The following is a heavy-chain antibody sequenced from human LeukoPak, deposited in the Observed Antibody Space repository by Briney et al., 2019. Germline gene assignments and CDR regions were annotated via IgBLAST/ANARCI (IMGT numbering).Heavy chain of an antibody. CDR1: GFTFSSKW. CDR2: IKHDGSEK. Sequence: GGSLRLSCAASGFTFSSKWMSWVRQAPGKGLEWVANIKHDGSEKYYVDSVKGRFTISRDNAKNSLYLQMNSLRAEDTAVYYCARDSLATGEDYWGQGTLVTVSS. CDR3: ARDSLATGEDY. D-gene: IGHD1-26*01. V-gene: IGHV3-7*01. J-gene: IGHJ4*02.